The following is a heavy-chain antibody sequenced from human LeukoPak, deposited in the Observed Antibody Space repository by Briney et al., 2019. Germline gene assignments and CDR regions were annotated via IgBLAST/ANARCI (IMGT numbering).Heavy chain of an antibody. J-gene: IGHJ4*02. D-gene: IGHD3-22*01. V-gene: IGHV4-59*01. CDR3: AGEHSGGYRFDY. CDR1: GGSISSYY. CDR2: VFYSGST. Sequence: SSETLSLTCTVSGGSISSYYWSWIRQPPGKGLEWIGYVFYSGSTIYNPSLKSRVTISGDTSKNQFSLKLSSVTPADTAVYYCAGEHSGGYRFDYWGQGTLVTVSS.